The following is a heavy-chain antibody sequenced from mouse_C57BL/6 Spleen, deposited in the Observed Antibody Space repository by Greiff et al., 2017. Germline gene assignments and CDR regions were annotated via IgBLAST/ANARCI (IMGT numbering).Heavy chain of an antibody. CDR2: INPNNGGT. CDR3: ARRPYDYDGYFDG. D-gene: IGHD2-4*01. Sequence: EVQLQQSGPELVKPGASVKISCKASGYTFTDYYMNWVKQSPGKSLEWIGDINPNNGGTSYNQKFKGKATLTVDKSSSTAYMELRSLTSEDSAVYYCARRPYDYDGYFDGGGQGTTLTVSS. J-gene: IGHJ2*01. V-gene: IGHV1-26*01. CDR1: GYTFTDYY.